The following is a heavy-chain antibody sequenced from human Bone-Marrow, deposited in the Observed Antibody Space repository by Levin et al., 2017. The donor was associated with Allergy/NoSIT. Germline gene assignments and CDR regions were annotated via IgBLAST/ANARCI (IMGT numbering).Heavy chain of an antibody. V-gene: IGHV3-30*18. CDR1: GFPFSTYG. Sequence: LPGGSLRLSCSASGFPFSTYGMHWVRQAPGKGLEWVAVISHDGTNENYGDSVRGRFIISKDNYMSALHLQMNSLRAEDTATYYCAKEDYSRGWFGMDVWGQGTTVIVSS. CDR2: ISHDGTNE. D-gene: IGHD6-19*01. CDR3: AKEDYSRGWFGMDV. J-gene: IGHJ6*02.